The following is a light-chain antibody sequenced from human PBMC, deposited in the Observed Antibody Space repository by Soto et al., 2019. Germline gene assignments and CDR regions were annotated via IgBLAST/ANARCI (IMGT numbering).Light chain of an antibody. CDR2: DAS. CDR1: QDINNY. Sequence: IQMTQSPSALSASVGDRVTISCQASQDINNYLNWYQQKPGKAPKLLIYDASNLETGVPSRFSGSGSGTEFTLTISSLHPDDFATYYCQQYNTYWTFGQGTKVDIK. V-gene: IGKV1-33*01. CDR3: QQYNTYWT. J-gene: IGKJ1*01.